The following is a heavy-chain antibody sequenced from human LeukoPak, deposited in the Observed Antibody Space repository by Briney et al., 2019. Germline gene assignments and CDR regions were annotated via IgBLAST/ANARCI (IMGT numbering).Heavy chain of an antibody. CDR1: GGSISSGDYY. V-gene: IGHV4-31*03. CDR2: IYYGGST. CDR3: ARDSSYYYDSSGHI. Sequence: PSETLSLTCTVSGGSISSGDYYWSWIRQHPGKGLEWIGYIYYGGSTYYNPSLKSRITISVDTSKNQFSLKLSSVTAADTAVYYCARDSSYYYDSSGHIWGQGTMVTVSS. D-gene: IGHD3-22*01. J-gene: IGHJ3*02.